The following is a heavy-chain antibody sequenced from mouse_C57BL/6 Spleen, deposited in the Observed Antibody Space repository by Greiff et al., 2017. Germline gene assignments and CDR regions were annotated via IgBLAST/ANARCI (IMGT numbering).Heavy chain of an antibody. D-gene: IGHD2-4*01. J-gene: IGHJ3*01. Sequence: QVQLKESGAELVRPGASVKLSCKASGYTFTDYYINWVKQRPGQGLEWIARIYPGSGNTYYNEKFKGKATLTAEKSSSTAYMQLSSLTSEDSAVYFCARSIDYGRFAYWGQGTLVTVSA. CDR2: IYPGSGNT. CDR1: GYTFTDYY. CDR3: ARSIDYGRFAY. V-gene: IGHV1-76*01.